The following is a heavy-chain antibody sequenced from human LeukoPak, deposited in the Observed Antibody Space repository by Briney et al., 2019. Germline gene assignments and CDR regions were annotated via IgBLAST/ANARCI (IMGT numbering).Heavy chain of an antibody. CDR1: GVSRSSRNW. CDR3: ARLGGGYVRHFDP. J-gene: IGHJ5*02. V-gene: IGHV4-4*02. CDR2: IYPSGNT. D-gene: IGHD6-25*01. Sequence: SETLSLSCALSGVSRSSRNWWTWVRQPPGKGLEWIGEIYPSGNTDYNPSLKSRDTISVDKSKTHFSLKLTSVTAADTTVYYCARLGGGYVRHFDPWGQGTLVTVSS.